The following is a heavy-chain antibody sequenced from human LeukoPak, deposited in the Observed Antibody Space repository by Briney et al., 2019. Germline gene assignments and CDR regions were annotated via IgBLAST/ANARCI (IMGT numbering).Heavy chain of an antibody. CDR1: GYSFTSYW. Sequence: GESLKISCKDSGYSFTSYWIGWVRQMPGKGLEWMGIIYPGDSDTRYSPSFQGQVTISADKSISTAYLQWSSLKASDTAIYYCARLVGGTYYNYYGMVVWGQGTTVTVPS. CDR2: IYPGDSDT. J-gene: IGHJ6*02. CDR3: ARLVGGTYYNYYGMVV. V-gene: IGHV5-51*01.